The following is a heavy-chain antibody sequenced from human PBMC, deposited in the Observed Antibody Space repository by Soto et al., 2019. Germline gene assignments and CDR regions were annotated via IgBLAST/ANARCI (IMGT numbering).Heavy chain of an antibody. V-gene: IGHV4-30-2*01. CDR2: IYHSGST. J-gene: IGHJ5*02. CDR1: GGSISSGGYS. Sequence: PSETLSLTCAVSGGSISSGGYSWSWIRQPPGKGLEWIGYIYHSGSTYYNPSFKSRVTISVDRSKNQFSLKLSSVTAADTAVYYCARGQDRGGQGTLVTVPS. CDR3: ARGQDR.